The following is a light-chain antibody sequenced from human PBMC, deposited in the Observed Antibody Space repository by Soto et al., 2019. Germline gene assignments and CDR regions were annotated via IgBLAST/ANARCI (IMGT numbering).Light chain of an antibody. CDR2: EDN. Sequence: NFMLTQPLSVSESPGKTVTISCTRSSGNIASGSVQWYQQRPGSAPTTVIYEDNQRPSGVPDRFSGSIDTSSNSATLTISGLKTEDEADYYCQSYHSSYPYVFGTGTKLTVL. CDR3: QSYHSSYPYV. CDR1: SGNIASGS. V-gene: IGLV6-57*03. J-gene: IGLJ1*01.